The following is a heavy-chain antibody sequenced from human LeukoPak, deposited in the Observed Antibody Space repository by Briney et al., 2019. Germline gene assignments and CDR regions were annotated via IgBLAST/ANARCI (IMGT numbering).Heavy chain of an antibody. D-gene: IGHD6-19*01. CDR2: INSDGSIT. J-gene: IGHJ4*02. CDR1: GFTLSSYW. Sequence: GGSLRLSCAASGFTLSSYWTYWARQAPGKGLMWVSRINSDGSITNYADSVKGRFTISRDNAKNTLYLQMNSLRAEDTAVYYCAKAVAGPYFDYWGQGTLVTVSS. CDR3: AKAVAGPYFDY. V-gene: IGHV3-74*01.